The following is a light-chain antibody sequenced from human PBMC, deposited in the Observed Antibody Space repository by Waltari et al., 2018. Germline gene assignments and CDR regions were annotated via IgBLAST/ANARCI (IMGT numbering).Light chain of an antibody. CDR3: QQRNSYPLT. J-gene: IGKJ4*01. Sequence: DIQMTQSPSSLSASVGDKVTITFRASQGISNALACYQQKPGKAPNLLIYAASSLQIGVPPRFSGIRSGTDFTLTISSLQPEDSAVYYCQQRNSYPLTFGGGTKVEIK. V-gene: IGKV1-17*01. CDR2: AAS. CDR1: QGISNA.